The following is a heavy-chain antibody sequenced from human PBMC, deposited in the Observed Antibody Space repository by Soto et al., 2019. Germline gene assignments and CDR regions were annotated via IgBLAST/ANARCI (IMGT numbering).Heavy chain of an antibody. CDR2: IYYSGST. CDR1: GGSMSRYV. J-gene: IGHJ4*02. D-gene: IGHD3-10*01. CDR3: ASHPGAPGPDPHPFFDY. V-gene: IGHV4-59*08. Sequence: SETRALSCTGSGGSMSRYVGSWIRQPPGKGLEWIGYIYYSGSTNYNPSLKSRVTISVDTSKNQFSLKLSSVTAADTAVYYCASHPGAPGPDPHPFFDYWGQRTLVTVSS.